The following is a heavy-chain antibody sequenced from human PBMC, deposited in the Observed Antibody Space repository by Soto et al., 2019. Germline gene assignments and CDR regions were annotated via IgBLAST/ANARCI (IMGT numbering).Heavy chain of an antibody. CDR1: GVPFGKFT. CDR3: ARRFIGVRQQSPFDL. Sequence: GRSLRLCCAVSGVPFGKFTLNWVRQAAGKGLEWVSGLSDNVGTTHYAYAVKGRVTISRDKSKKTLCLQMNYLTAEATAVYSCARRFIGVRQQSPFDLRGQGTLVTVSS. CDR2: LSDNVGTT. V-gene: IGHV3-23*01. J-gene: IGHJ1*01. D-gene: IGHD3-3*01.